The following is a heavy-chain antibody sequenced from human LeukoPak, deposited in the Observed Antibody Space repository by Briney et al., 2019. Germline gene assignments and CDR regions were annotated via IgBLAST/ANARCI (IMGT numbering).Heavy chain of an antibody. CDR3: AKEHGSGSYYKPDY. J-gene: IGHJ4*02. CDR1: GFTFSSYA. Sequence: GGSLRLSCAGSGFTFSSYAMTWVRQSPGKGPEWVSAISGSGETTYYADSVKGRFTISRDNSGNSLYLQMNSLRAEDTAVYYCAKEHGSGSYYKPDYWGQGTLVTVSS. D-gene: IGHD3-10*01. CDR2: ISGSGETT. V-gene: IGHV3-23*01.